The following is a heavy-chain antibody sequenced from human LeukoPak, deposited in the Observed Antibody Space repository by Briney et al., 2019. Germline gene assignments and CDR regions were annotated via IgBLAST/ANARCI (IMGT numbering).Heavy chain of an antibody. J-gene: IGHJ3*02. CDR3: AKLDTIFGGLSLDVWSDAFDI. Sequence: GGSLRLSCAASGFTLSSYAMSWVRQAPGKGLEWVSAISGSGGSTYYADSVKGRFTISRDNSKNTLYLQVNSLRAEDTAVYYCAKLDTIFGGLSLDVWSDAFDIWGQGTMVTVSS. D-gene: IGHD3-3*01. CDR2: ISGSGGST. V-gene: IGHV3-23*01. CDR1: GFTLSSYA.